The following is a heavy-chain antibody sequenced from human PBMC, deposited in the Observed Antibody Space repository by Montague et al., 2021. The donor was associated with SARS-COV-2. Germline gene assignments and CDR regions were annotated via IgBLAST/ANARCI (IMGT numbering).Heavy chain of an antibody. J-gene: IGHJ4*02. CDR3: ARVLPRWLQFDPYFDY. CDR2: IYYSGST. V-gene: IGHV4-59*01. Sequence: SETLSLTCTVSGGSISSYYWSWIRQPPGTGLEWIGYIYYSGSTNYNPSLKSRVTISVDTSKNQFSLKLSYVTAAATAVYYCARVLPRWLQFDPYFDYWGQGTLVTVSS. CDR1: GGSISSYY. D-gene: IGHD5-24*01.